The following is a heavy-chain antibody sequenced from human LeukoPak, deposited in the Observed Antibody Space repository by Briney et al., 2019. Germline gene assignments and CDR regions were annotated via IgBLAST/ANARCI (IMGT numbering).Heavy chain of an antibody. V-gene: IGHV3-74*01. CDR1: GFTFSSYY. CDR2: VDNDGSGS. J-gene: IGHJ4*02. D-gene: IGHD2/OR15-2a*01. Sequence: GGSLRLSCAASGFTFSSYYMHWVRQAPGKGLVWVSRVDNDGSGSIYADSVKGRFTTSRDNAKNTVFLQMNSLRVEDTAVYYCARGGFSHGFDLWGQGARVTVSS. CDR3: ARGGFSHGFDL.